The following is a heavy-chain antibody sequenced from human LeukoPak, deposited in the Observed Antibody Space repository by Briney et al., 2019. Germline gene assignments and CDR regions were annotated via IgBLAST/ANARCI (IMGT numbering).Heavy chain of an antibody. CDR2: IYYSGST. V-gene: IGHV4-39*01. Sequence: SETLSLTCTVSGGSISSSSYYWGWIRQPPGKGLEWIGSIYYSGSTYYNPSLESRVTISVDTSKNQFSLKLGSVTAAGTAVYYCARHSVVVPAAKRKNWFDPWGQGTLVTVSS. CDR3: ARHSVVVPAAKRKNWFDP. D-gene: IGHD2-2*01. J-gene: IGHJ5*02. CDR1: GGSISSSSYY.